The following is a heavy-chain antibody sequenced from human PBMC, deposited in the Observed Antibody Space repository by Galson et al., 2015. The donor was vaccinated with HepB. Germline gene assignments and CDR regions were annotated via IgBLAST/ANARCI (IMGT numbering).Heavy chain of an antibody. J-gene: IGHJ4*02. V-gene: IGHV3-15*01. CDR1: GFTFSNAW. CDR2: IKSKTDGGTT. Sequence: SLRLSCAASGFTFSNAWMSWVRQAPGKGLEWVGRIKSKTDGGTTDYAAPVKGRFTISRDDPKNTLYLQMNSLKTEDTAVYYCTTDVALYDYVWGSYRYTDRPDTVDYWGQGTLVTVSS. D-gene: IGHD3-16*02. CDR3: TTDVALYDYVWGSYRYTDRPDTVDY.